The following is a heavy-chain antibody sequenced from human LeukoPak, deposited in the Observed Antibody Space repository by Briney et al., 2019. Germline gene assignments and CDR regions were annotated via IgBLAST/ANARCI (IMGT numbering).Heavy chain of an antibody. CDR1: GYTFTGYY. V-gene: IGHV1-2*06. CDR3: ARDPLARRGTDLHY. CDR2: INPNSGGT. J-gene: IGHJ4*02. Sequence: ASVKVSCKASGYTFTGYYMHWVRQAPGQGLEWMGRINPNSGGTNYAQKFQGRVTMTRDTSISTAYMELSRLRSDDTAVYYCARDPLARRGTDLHYWGQGTLVTVSS. D-gene: IGHD3-16*01.